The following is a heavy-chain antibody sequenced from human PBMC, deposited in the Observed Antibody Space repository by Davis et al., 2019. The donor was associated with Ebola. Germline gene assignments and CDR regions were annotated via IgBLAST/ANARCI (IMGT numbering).Heavy chain of an antibody. CDR1: GGTFSSYA. V-gene: IGHV1-69*13. Sequence: SVKVSCKASGGTFSSYAISWVRQAPGQGLEWMGGIIPIFGTANYAQKFQGRVTITADESTSTAYMELSSLRSEDTAVYYCARIRRDGYNYGYWGQGTLVTVSS. J-gene: IGHJ4*02. CDR3: ARIRRDGYNYGY. CDR2: IIPIFGTA. D-gene: IGHD5-24*01.